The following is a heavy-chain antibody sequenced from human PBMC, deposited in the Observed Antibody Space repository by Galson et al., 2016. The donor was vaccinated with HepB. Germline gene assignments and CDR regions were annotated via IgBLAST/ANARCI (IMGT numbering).Heavy chain of an antibody. D-gene: IGHD1-20*01. Sequence: SLRLSCAASGFTFNTYTMNWVRQAPGKGLEWVSAITATGDTTYYADSVKGRFIISRDSSKNTLYLQMNSLRAEDTAMYYCARDFNWLFDSWGQGTLVTVSS. V-gene: IGHV3-23*01. CDR2: ITATGDTT. CDR1: GFTFNTYT. J-gene: IGHJ4*02. CDR3: ARDFNWLFDS.